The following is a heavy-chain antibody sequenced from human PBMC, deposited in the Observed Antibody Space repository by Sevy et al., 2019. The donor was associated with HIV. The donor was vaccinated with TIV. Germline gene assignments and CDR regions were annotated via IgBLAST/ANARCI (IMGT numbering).Heavy chain of an antibody. D-gene: IGHD3-10*01. V-gene: IGHV3-48*02. CDR1: GFTFSSYS. CDR2: ISSSSSTI. J-gene: IGHJ6*02. Sequence: GGSLRLSCAASGFTFSSYSMNWVRHAPGKGLEWVSYISSSSSTIYYADSVKGRFTISRDNAKNSLYLQMNSLRDEDTAVYYCARPGGGSGSYTSYYYYGMDVWGQGTTVTVSS. CDR3: ARPGGGSGSYTSYYYYGMDV.